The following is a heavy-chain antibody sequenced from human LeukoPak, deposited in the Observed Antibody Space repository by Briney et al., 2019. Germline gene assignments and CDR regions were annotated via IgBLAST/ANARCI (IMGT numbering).Heavy chain of an antibody. CDR2: ISAYNGNT. CDR3: ARGSPPLVVIGY. CDR1: GYTFTSYG. J-gene: IGHJ4*02. V-gene: IGHV1-18*01. Sequence: GASVKVSCKASGYTFTSYGTSWGRQAPGHGLEWMGWISAYNGNTNYAQKLQGRVTMTRDMSTSTVYMELSSPRSEDTAVYYCARGSPPLVVIGYWGQGTLVTVSS. D-gene: IGHD3-22*01.